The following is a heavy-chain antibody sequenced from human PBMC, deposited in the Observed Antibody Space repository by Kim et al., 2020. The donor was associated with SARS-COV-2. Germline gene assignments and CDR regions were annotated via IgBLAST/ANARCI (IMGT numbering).Heavy chain of an antibody. J-gene: IGHJ3*02. CDR2: FDPEDGET. Sequence: ASVKVSCKVSGYTLTELSMHWVRQAPGKGLEWMGGFDPEDGETIYAQKFQGRVTMTEDTSTDTAYMELSSLRSEDTAVYYCATDRIAAAGYFIWDIWGQGTMVTVSS. V-gene: IGHV1-24*01. D-gene: IGHD6-13*01. CDR3: ATDRIAAAGYFIWDI. CDR1: GYTLTELS.